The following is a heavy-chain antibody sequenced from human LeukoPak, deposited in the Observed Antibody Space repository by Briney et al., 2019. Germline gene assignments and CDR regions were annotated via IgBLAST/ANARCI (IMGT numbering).Heavy chain of an antibody. CDR3: ARVVGGVVGAAALRDYFDY. J-gene: IGHJ4*02. CDR1: GFTFSTYS. CDR2: ITSSPSTT. Sequence: GGSLRLSCAASGFTFSTYSMNWVRQAPGKGREWVSYITSSPSTTYYADSVKGWFTISRDNAKNSLYLQMNSLRDEDTAVYYCARVVGGVVGAAALRDYFDYWGQGTLVTVSS. D-gene: IGHD2-15*01. V-gene: IGHV3-48*02.